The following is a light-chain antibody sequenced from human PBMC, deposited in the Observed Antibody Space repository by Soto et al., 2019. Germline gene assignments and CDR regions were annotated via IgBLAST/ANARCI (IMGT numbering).Light chain of an antibody. CDR3: SSYKSSSTLPYV. Sequence: QSALTQPASVSGSPGQSITISCTGTSSDVGGYNLVSWYQQYPDKAPQLMIFDVNTRPSGVSNRFSGAKSGNTASLTISGLQAEDEADYYCSSYKSSSTLPYVFGTGTKLPVL. V-gene: IGLV2-14*01. CDR1: SSDVGGYNL. J-gene: IGLJ1*01. CDR2: DVN.